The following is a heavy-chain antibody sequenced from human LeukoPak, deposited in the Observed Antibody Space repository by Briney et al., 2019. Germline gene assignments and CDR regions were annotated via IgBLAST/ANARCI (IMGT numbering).Heavy chain of an antibody. Sequence: GGSLRLSCAASGFTFSSYAMSWVRQAPGKGLEWVSCITGSGSSTYYADSVKGRFTISRDNSKNTLFLQVSSLRAEDTAVYYCAKDRASYSGYDSLDYWSQGTLVTVSS. J-gene: IGHJ4*02. V-gene: IGHV3-23*01. D-gene: IGHD5-12*01. CDR2: ITGSGSST. CDR1: GFTFSSYA. CDR3: AKDRASYSGYDSLDY.